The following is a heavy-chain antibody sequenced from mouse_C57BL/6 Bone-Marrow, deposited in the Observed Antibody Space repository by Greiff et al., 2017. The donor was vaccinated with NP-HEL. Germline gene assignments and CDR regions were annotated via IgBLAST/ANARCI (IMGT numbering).Heavy chain of an antibody. V-gene: IGHV5-17*01. CDR1: GFTFSDYG. CDR2: ISSGSSTI. J-gene: IGHJ1*03. CDR3: ARPYGNYEYWYFGG. Sequence: EVKLVESGGGLVKPGGSLKLSCAASGFTFSDYGMHWVRQAPEKGLEWVAYISSGSSTIYYADTVKGRFTIARDNAKNTLFLQMTSLRSEDTAVYYCARPYGNYEYWYFGGWGTGTTVTVSS. D-gene: IGHD2-1*01.